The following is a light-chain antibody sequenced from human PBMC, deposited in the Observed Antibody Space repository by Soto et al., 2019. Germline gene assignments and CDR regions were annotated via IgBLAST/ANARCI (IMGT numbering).Light chain of an antibody. CDR1: NNDVGSYNL. J-gene: IGLJ1*01. Sequence: LTQASSVSGSSGQSVTIFSPGQNNDVGSYNLVSWYQQHPGKAPKLMIYEGSKRPSGVFNRFSGSKSGNTASLTISGLQAEDEADYYCCSYAGSSPYVFGTGTKVTVL. CDR3: CSYAGSSPYV. CDR2: EGS. V-gene: IGLV2-23*01.